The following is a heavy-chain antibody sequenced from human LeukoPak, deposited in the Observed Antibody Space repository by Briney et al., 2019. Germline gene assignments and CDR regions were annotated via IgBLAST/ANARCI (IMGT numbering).Heavy chain of an antibody. D-gene: IGHD3-10*01. V-gene: IGHV5-51*01. CDR1: GYSFTSYW. J-gene: IGHJ6*02. CDR3: ARQEPMVRGVILTYYYYGMDV. CDR2: IYPGDSDT. Sequence: GESLKISCKGSGYSFTSYWIGWVRQMPGKGLEWMGIIYPGDSDTRYSPSFQGQVTISADKSISTAYLQWSSLKASDTAMYYCARQEPMVRGVILTYYYYGMDVWGQGTTVTVSS.